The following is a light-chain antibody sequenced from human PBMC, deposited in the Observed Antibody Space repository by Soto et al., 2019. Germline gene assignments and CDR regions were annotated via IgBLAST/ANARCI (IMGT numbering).Light chain of an antibody. V-gene: IGLV2-14*01. J-gene: IGLJ1*01. CDR1: SSDIYAYNY. CDR2: GGN. Sequence: QSALTQPASVSGSPGQSITITCTGTSSDIYAYNYVSWYQQHPGKAPKVVISGGNSRPSGVSFRFSGSKSGNTASLTISGLQAEDEAEYFCGSYAGSDTFVFGTGTKVTVL. CDR3: GSYAGSDTFV.